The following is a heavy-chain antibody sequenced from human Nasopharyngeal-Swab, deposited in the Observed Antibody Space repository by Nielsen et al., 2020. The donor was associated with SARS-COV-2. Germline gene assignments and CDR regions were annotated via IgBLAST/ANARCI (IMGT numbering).Heavy chain of an antibody. CDR3: AKGGVSVYGDSYYFDF. V-gene: IGHV3-23*01. CDR2: ISGSGSYA. CDR1: GFTFSTFG. J-gene: IGHJ4*02. Sequence: GESLKISCTASGFTFSTFGMSWVRQAPGKGLEWVPRISGSGSYADYAGSVKGRFTISRDNSKNTLYLQMNSLRAEDTAVYYCAKGGVSVYGDSYYFDFWGQGSLVTVSS. D-gene: IGHD4-17*01.